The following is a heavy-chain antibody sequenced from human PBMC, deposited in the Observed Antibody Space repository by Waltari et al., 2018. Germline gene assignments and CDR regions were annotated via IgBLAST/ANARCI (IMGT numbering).Heavy chain of an antibody. V-gene: IGHV3-48*04. CDR2: ITNSGAT. CDR3: ARGYCGGDCSSSARYVDI. D-gene: IGHD2-21*02. Sequence: EEQLVESGGGLIQPGGSLRLSCSASGFTVSSDGMSWVRQAPGKGLEWVSYITNSGATHYADSLRGRFIVSRDNAKSSLYLQMNSLRAEDTALYYCARGYCGGDCSSSARYVDIWGRGTLVSVSS. J-gene: IGHJ2*01. CDR1: GFTVSSDG.